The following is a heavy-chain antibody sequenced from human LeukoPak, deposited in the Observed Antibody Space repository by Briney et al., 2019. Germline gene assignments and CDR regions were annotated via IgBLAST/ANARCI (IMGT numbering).Heavy chain of an antibody. J-gene: IGHJ4*02. CDR3: ARERRGFVDY. CDR2: IYSGGST. Sequence: PGGSLRLSCAASGFTVSSNYMSWVRQAPGKGLEWVAVIYSGGSTYYADSVKGRFTISRDNSKNTLYLQMNSLRAEDTAVYYCARERRGFVDYWGQGTLVTVSS. V-gene: IGHV3-53*01. D-gene: IGHD3-10*01. CDR1: GFTVSSNY.